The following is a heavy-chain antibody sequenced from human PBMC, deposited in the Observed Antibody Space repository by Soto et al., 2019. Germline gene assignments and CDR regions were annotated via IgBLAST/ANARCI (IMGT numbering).Heavy chain of an antibody. CDR1: GFTFSSYA. J-gene: IGHJ6*02. D-gene: IGHD6-13*01. CDR2: ISGSGGST. V-gene: IGHV3-23*01. Sequence: PGGSLRLSCAASGFTFSSYAMSWVRQAPGKGLEWVSAISGSGGSTYYADSVKGRFTISRDNSKNTLYLQWSSLKATDTAMYYCARNIAAALFPSGMDVWGQGTTVTVSS. CDR3: ARNIAAALFPSGMDV.